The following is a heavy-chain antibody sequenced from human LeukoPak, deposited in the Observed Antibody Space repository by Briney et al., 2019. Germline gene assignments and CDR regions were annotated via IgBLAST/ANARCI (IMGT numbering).Heavy chain of an antibody. CDR1: RFTFSSYW. J-gene: IGHJ3*02. CDR2: IKQDGSEK. CDR3: AREVGATWYDAFDI. V-gene: IGHV3-7*01. D-gene: IGHD1-26*01. Sequence: GGSLRLSCAASRFTFSSYWMTWVRQAPGKGLEWVANIKQDGSEKYYVDSVKGRFTISRDNAKNTLYLQMNSLRAEDTAVYYCAREVGATWYDAFDIWGQGTMVTVSS.